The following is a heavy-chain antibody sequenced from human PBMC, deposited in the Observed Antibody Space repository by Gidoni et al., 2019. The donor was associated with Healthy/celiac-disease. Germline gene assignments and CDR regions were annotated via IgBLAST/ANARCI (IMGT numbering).Heavy chain of an antibody. D-gene: IGHD2-15*01. J-gene: IGHJ4*02. CDR2: ISSSGSTI. CDR3: ARGGTVVPFDY. V-gene: IGHV3-48*03. CDR1: GFTFSSYE. Sequence: EVQLVESGGGLVQPGGSLRLSCAASGFTFSSYEMNWVRQAPGKGLEGVSYISSSGSTIYYADSVKGRFTISRDNAKNSLYLQMNSLRAEDTAVYYCARGGTVVPFDYWGQGTLVTVSS.